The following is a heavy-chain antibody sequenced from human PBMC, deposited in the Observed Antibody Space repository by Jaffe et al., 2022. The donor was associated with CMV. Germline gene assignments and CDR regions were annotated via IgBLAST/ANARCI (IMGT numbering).Heavy chain of an antibody. CDR1: GYTFTSYG. D-gene: IGHD3-22*01. V-gene: IGHV1-18*04. CDR2: ISGDNGNT. J-gene: IGHJ5*02. CDR3: ARDYHDSSRFEP. Sequence: QVQLVQSGVEVKKPGASVKVSCKASGYTFTSYGVSWVRQAPGQGLEWMGWISGDNGNTQYAQMFQGRVTMTTDTSTSTVYMELRSLRSDDTAVYYCARDYHDSSRFEPWGQGTLVTVSS.